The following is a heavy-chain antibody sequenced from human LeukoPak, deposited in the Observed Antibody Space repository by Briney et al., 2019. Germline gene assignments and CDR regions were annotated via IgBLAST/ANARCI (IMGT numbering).Heavy chain of an antibody. Sequence: SETLSLTCTVSGGSISSSSYYWGWIRQPPGKGLEWIGSIYYSGSTYYNPSLKSRVTISVDTSKNQFSLKLSSVTAADTAVYYCAGGDSSGYYPVFDYWGQGTLVTVSS. CDR2: IYYSGST. J-gene: IGHJ4*02. CDR3: AGGDSSGYYPVFDY. CDR1: GGSISSSSYY. V-gene: IGHV4-39*01. D-gene: IGHD3-22*01.